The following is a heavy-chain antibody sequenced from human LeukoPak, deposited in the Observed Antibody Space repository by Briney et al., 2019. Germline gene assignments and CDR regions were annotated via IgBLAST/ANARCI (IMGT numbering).Heavy chain of an antibody. CDR1: GYSCTVRA. CDR2: INYNSGAT. V-gene: IGHV1-2*02. D-gene: IGHD3-22*01. J-gene: IGHJ4*02. CDR3: ARALRYDDSSGYYAY. Sequence: GPSGWLSSKASGYSCTVRAMHTERHAPGQGGEWMCGINYNSGATNYAQALQGRVTMTRDTSITIFYMELSSLRSDDTAVYYCARALRYDDSSGYYAYWGQGTLVTVSS.